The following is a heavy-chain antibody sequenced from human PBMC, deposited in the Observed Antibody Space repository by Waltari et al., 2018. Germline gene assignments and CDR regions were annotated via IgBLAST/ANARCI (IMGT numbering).Heavy chain of an antibody. J-gene: IGHJ4*02. CDR1: GFTFSTYA. V-gene: IGHV3-23*01. CDR2: ISGIGGST. CDR3: AKNQASVGGWYRAPFDS. Sequence: EMQLLESGGGLVQPGGSLRLSCTASGFTFSTYALIWVRQAPGKGLVWVLSISGIGGSTFYADSVQGRFTISRDNSKNTLFLQIDDLRVYDTAVYYCAKNQASVGGWYRAPFDSWGQGTLVAVSS. D-gene: IGHD6-19*01.